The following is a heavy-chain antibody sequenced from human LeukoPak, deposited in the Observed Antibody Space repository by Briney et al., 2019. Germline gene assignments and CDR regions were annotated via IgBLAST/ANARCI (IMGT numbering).Heavy chain of an antibody. D-gene: IGHD2-2*01. CDR1: GFTFSSYA. J-gene: IGHJ4*02. CDR2: ISGSGGST. Sequence: GGSLRLSCAASGFTFSSYAMSWVRQAPGKGLEWVSAISGSGGSTYCADSVKGRFTISRDNSKNTLYLQMNSLRAEDTAVYYCARARGGIVVVPAAYCFGYWGQGTLVTVSS. V-gene: IGHV3-23*01. CDR3: ARARGGIVVVPAAYCFGY.